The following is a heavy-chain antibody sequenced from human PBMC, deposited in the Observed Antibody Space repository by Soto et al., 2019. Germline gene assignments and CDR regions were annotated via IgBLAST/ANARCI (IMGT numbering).Heavy chain of an antibody. Sequence: QVQLQQSGPRLVKPSETLSLTCTVSSGPDRSHNWGWIRQPPGRGLEWIGYVYYTGDTAYNPSLRGRVNISADTPTNDIPMTLHSVTAADTAVYYCVRQGIDSLHGLVDVWGQGTTVSVSS. CDR3: VRQGIDSLHGLVDV. D-gene: IGHD2-15*01. V-gene: IGHV4-59*08. J-gene: IGHJ6*02. CDR2: VYYTGDT. CDR1: SGPDRSHN.